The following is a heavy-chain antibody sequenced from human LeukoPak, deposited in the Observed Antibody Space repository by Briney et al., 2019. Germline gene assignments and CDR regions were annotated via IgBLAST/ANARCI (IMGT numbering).Heavy chain of an antibody. V-gene: IGHV4-30-4*01. D-gene: IGHD2-21*02. J-gene: IGHJ5*02. CDR2: IYYSGST. CDR1: GGSISSGDYY. Sequence: SETLSLTCTVSGGSISSGDYYWSWIRQPPGKGLEWLGYIYYSGSTYYNPSLKSRVTISVDTSKNQFSLKLSSVTAADTAVYYCAREYGDDNWFDPWGQGTLVTVSS. CDR3: AREYGDDNWFDP.